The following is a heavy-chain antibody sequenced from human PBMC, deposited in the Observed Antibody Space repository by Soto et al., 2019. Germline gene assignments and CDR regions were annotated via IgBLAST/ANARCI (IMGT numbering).Heavy chain of an antibody. CDR2: IYYSGST. D-gene: IGHD5-12*01. Sequence: QVQLQESGPGLVKPSETLSLTCTVSGGSISSYYWSWIRQPPGKGLEWIGYIYYSGSTNYNPSLKSRVTISVDTSKNQFSLKLSSVTAADTAVYYCARQEDRSYEYRGTWFDPWGQGTLVTVSS. J-gene: IGHJ5*02. V-gene: IGHV4-59*08. CDR3: ARQEDRSYEYRGTWFDP. CDR1: GGSISSYY.